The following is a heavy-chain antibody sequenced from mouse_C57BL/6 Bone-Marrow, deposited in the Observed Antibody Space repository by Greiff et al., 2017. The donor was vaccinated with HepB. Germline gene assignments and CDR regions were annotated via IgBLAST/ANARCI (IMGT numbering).Heavy chain of an antibody. CDR3: AQGLYYDYDKKFAY. V-gene: IGHV5-17*01. D-gene: IGHD2-4*01. CDR1: GFTFSDYG. CDR2: ISSDSSTS. J-gene: IGHJ3*01. Sequence: EVKLLESGGGLVKPGGSLKLSCAASGFTFSDYGMHWVRQAPEKGLEWVAYISSDSSTSYYADTVKGRFTISRDNAKNTLFLQMTSLRSEDTAMYYCAQGLYYDYDKKFAYWGQGTLVTVSA.